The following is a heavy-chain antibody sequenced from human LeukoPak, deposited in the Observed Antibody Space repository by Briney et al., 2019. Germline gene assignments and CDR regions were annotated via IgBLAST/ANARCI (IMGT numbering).Heavy chain of an antibody. CDR2: INHSGST. D-gene: IGHD3-3*01. CDR1: GGSFSGYY. J-gene: IGHJ4*02. V-gene: IGHV4-34*01. Sequence: PSETLSLTCAVYGGSFSGYYWSWIRQPPGKGLEWIGEINHSGSTNYNPSLKSRVTISVDTSKNQFSLKLSSVTAADTAVYYCARLTYYDFWSGYSPFDYWGQGTLVTASS. CDR3: ARLTYYDFWSGYSPFDY.